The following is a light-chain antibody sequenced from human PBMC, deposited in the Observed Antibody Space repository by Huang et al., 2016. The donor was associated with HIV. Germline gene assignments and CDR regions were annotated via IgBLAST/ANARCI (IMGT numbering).Light chain of an antibody. V-gene: IGKV3-15*01. J-gene: IGKJ3*01. CDR1: QSVSSN. CDR2: GGS. Sequence: EIVMTQSPATLSVSPGERATLSCRASQSVSSNLAWYQQKPGTAPRLLVYGGSTRATGIPAMFSGSGSGTEFTLTISSLQSEDFAVYYCQQYNNWPPGFGPGTKVDIK. CDR3: QQYNNWPPG.